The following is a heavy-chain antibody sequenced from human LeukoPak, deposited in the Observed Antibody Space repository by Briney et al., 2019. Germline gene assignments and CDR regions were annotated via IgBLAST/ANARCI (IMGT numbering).Heavy chain of an antibody. D-gene: IGHD2-2*01. Sequence: SATLSLTCTVSGDSTRRSTHYGGWIRHPAERGLEWLWTIYDSGATYSNPSFLSRVTISVDTSKSQFHLKMRSVTAADTAVYHCTREPATWGQGTLVIVSS. CDR1: GDSTRRSTHY. V-gene: IGHV4-39*06. CDR2: IYDSGAT. CDR3: TREPAT. J-gene: IGHJ5*02.